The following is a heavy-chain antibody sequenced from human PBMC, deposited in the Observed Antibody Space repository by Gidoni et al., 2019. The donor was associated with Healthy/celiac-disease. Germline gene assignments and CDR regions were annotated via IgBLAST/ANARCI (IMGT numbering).Heavy chain of an antibody. CDR2: ISYDGSNK. V-gene: IGHV3-30-3*01. CDR1: GFTFSSYA. Sequence: GFTFSSYAMHWVRQAPGKGLEWVAVISYDGSNKYYADSVKGRFTISRDNSKNTLYLQMNSLRAEDTAVYYCADAMGLRGAFDIWGQGTMVTVSS. J-gene: IGHJ3*02. D-gene: IGHD4-17*01. CDR3: ADAMGLRGAFDI.